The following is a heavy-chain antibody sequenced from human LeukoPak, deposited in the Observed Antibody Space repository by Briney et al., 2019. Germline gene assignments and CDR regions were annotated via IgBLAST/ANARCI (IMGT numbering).Heavy chain of an antibody. CDR1: GFTFDDYA. CDR3: AKDYAGTAEGWFDP. CDR2: ISWNSGSI. V-gene: IGHV3-9*01. J-gene: IGHJ5*02. Sequence: GGSLRLSCAASGFTFDDYAMHWVRQAPGKGLERVSGISWNSGSIGYADSVKGRFTISRDNAKNSLYLQMNSLRAEDTALYYCAKDYAGTAEGWFDPWGQGTLVTVSS. D-gene: IGHD1-1*01.